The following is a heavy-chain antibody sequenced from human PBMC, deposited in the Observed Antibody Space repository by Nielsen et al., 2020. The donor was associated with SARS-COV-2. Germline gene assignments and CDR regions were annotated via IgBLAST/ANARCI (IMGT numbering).Heavy chain of an antibody. CDR2: IDPSDSYT. CDR3: ARHEVPFSVAGI. Sequence: KVSCKGSGYSFTSYWISWVRQMLGKGLEWMGRIDPSDSYTNYSPSFQGHVTISADKSISTAYLQWSSLKASDTAMYYCARHEVPFSVAGIWGQGTLVTVSS. CDR1: GYSFTSYW. J-gene: IGHJ4*02. D-gene: IGHD6-19*01. V-gene: IGHV5-10-1*01.